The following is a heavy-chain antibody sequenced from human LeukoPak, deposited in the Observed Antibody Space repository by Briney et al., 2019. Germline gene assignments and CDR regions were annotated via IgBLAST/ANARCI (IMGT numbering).Heavy chain of an antibody. D-gene: IGHD3-9*01. CDR2: IYYSGST. Sequence: SETLSLTCTVSGGSISSYYWSWIRQPPGKGLEWIGYIYYSGSTNYNPSLKSRVTISVDTSKNQFSLKLSSVTAADTAVYYCARSAGYFDWLFKAFDIWGQGTMVTVSS. CDR1: GGSISSYY. CDR3: ARSAGYFDWLFKAFDI. J-gene: IGHJ3*02. V-gene: IGHV4-59*08.